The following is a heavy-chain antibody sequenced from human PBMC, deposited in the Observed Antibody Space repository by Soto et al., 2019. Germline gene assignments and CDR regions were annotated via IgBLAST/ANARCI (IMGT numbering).Heavy chain of an antibody. D-gene: IGHD3-16*01. CDR2: LYTDNTA. V-gene: IGHV3-66*01. CDR3: ARVDTLYAEVDH. CDR1: GFGVSGVY. J-gene: IGHJ4*02. Sequence: EVQLVESGGDLVQPGGSLRLSCAVSGFGVSGVYMTWVRQVPGKGLEWISLLYTDNTAYYADSVKGRFTISKDSSKDTLFLQMNGLRAEDTAVYYCARVDTLYAEVDHWGQGTLVTVSS.